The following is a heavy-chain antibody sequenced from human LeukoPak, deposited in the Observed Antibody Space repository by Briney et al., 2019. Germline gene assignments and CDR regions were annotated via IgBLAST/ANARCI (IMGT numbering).Heavy chain of an antibody. CDR1: GGSISSYY. CDR3: ARVPAVAGPFHFDY. CDR2: IYTSGST. D-gene: IGHD6-19*01. V-gene: IGHV4-4*07. Sequence: SETLSLTCTVSGGSISSYYWSWIRQPAGKGLEWIGRIYTSGSTNYNPSLKSRVTMSADTSKNQFSLKLSSVTAADTAVYYCARVPAVAGPFHFDYWGQGILVTVSS. J-gene: IGHJ4*02.